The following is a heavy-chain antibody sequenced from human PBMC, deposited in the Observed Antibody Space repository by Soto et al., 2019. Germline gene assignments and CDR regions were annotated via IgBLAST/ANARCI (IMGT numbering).Heavy chain of an antibody. CDR1: GSTFSNYD. D-gene: IGHD1-26*01. CDR2: ISFDGSKT. Sequence: QVQLVQSGGGVVQPGRSLSLSCEASGSTFSNYDMDWVRQAPGKGLEWVAIISFDGSKTYYADSVKGRFTVSRDNSKNTLLLQMNSLRPDDTATYYCVRECYSGSYAAFWGQGSLVTVSS. J-gene: IGHJ4*02. CDR3: VRECYSGSYAAF. V-gene: IGHV3-30*03.